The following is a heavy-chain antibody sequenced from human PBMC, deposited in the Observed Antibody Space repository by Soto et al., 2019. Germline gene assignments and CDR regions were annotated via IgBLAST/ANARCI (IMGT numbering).Heavy chain of an antibody. CDR2: INPNSGGT. Sequence: ASVKVSCKASGYTFTGYYMHWVRQAPGQGLEWMGWINPNSGGTNYAQKFQGWVTMTRDTSISTAYMELSRLRSDDTAVYYCARGPVVVVAAYEFRAWFDPWGQGTLVTVSS. CDR3: ARGPVVVVAAYEFRAWFDP. D-gene: IGHD2-15*01. CDR1: GYTFTGYY. J-gene: IGHJ5*02. V-gene: IGHV1-2*04.